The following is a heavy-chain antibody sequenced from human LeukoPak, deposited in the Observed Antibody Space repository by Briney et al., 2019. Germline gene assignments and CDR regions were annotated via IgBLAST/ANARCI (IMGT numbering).Heavy chain of an antibody. Sequence: GASVKVSCKASGYTFTSHPMLWVRQAPGQGLEWMGWINAGNGNTEYSQTFQGRVITTRDTSANTAYMELNTLRSEDTAVYYCARGGYNWNDVDYWGQGTLVTVSS. CDR1: GYTFTSHP. CDR2: INAGNGNT. CDR3: ARGGYNWNDVDY. V-gene: IGHV1-3*01. D-gene: IGHD1-1*01. J-gene: IGHJ4*02.